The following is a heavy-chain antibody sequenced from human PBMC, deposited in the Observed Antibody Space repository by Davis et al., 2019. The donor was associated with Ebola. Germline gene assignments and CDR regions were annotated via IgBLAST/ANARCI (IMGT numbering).Heavy chain of an antibody. CDR3: ASPHQIRGRNYFDC. D-gene: IGHD3/OR15-3a*01. V-gene: IGHV4-34*01. CDR2: INRRGRA. J-gene: IGHJ4*02. Sequence: PSETLSLTCAVYGGSFSDYYWSWIRQPPGKGLEWIGEINRRGRAYYNPSLKSRVTISVDTSKNQFSLELSSVTAADTALYYCASPHQIRGRNYFDCWGQGTLVTVSS. CDR1: GGSFSDYY.